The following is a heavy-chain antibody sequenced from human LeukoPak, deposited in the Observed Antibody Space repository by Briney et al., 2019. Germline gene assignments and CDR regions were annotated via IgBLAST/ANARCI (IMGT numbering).Heavy chain of an antibody. CDR2: ISGSGGRT. V-gene: IGHV3-23*01. CDR3: AKDLASIQLWLEGINYYYGMDV. Sequence: GGSLRLSCAASGFTFSSYAMSWVRQAPGKGLDWVSAISGSGGRTYYADSVKGRFTISRCNPKTPLSLQMNSLRAEDTAVYYCAKDLASIQLWLEGINYYYGMDVWGQGTTVTVSS. CDR1: GFTFSSYA. D-gene: IGHD5-18*01. J-gene: IGHJ6*02.